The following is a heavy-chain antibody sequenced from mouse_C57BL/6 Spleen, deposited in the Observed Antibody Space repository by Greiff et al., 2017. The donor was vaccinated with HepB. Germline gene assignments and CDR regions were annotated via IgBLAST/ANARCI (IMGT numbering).Heavy chain of an antibody. V-gene: IGHV5-4*03. CDR2: ISDGGSYT. CDR3: ARGYDYDGWYFDV. Sequence: DVKLVESGGGLVKPGGSLKLSCAASGFTFSSYAMSWVRQTPEKRLEWVATISDGGSYTYYPDNVKGRFTISRDNAKNNLYLQMSHLKSEDTAMYYCARGYDYDGWYFDVWGTGTTVTVSS. J-gene: IGHJ1*03. D-gene: IGHD2-4*01. CDR1: GFTFSSYA.